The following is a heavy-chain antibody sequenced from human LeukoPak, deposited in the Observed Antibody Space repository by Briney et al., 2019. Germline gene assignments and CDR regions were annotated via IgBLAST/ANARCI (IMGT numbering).Heavy chain of an antibody. J-gene: IGHJ3*02. V-gene: IGHV4-4*07. CDR2: IYTSGST. CDR1: GGSISSYY. CDR3: ARARTTVTTQEAFDI. Sequence: PSETLSLTCTVSGGSISSYYWSWIRQPAGKGLEWIGRIYTSGSTNYNPSLKSRVTMSVDTSKNQFSLKLSSVTAADTAVYYCARARTTVTTQEAFDIWGQGTMVTVSS. D-gene: IGHD4-17*01.